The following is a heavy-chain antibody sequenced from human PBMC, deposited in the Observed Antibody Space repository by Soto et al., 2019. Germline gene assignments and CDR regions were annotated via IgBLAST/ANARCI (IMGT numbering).Heavy chain of an antibody. V-gene: IGHV4-34*01. CDR3: ARRHRSSTRCIPGFEL. D-gene: IGHD2-2*01. Sequence: SETLSLTCAFYVVSFNGDHWSCIRHPPGKWLEWIGEINHSGSTNYNPSLKSRVTISVDTYKKQISLKLKSVNAADTAVYYCARRHRSSTRCIPGFELWGRGTLVSVAS. CDR2: INHSGST. J-gene: IGHJ5*02. CDR1: VVSFNGDH.